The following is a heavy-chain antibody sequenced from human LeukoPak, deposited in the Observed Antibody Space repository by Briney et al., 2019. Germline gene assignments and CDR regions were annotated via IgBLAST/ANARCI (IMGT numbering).Heavy chain of an antibody. CDR1: GYTFTGYY. V-gene: IGHV1-2*02. Sequence: ASVKVSCKASGYTFTGYYIHWVRQAPGQGLEWMGGINPNSGGTNYAQNFQGRVTMTRDTSITTAYMDLTRLRSDDTAVYYCARDQVAAIRGNWFDPWGQGTLVTVSS. CDR3: ARDQVAAIRGNWFDP. J-gene: IGHJ5*02. CDR2: INPNSGGT. D-gene: IGHD5-12*01.